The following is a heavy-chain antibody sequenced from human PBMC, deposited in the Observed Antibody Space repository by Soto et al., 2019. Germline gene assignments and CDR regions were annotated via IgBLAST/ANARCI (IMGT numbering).Heavy chain of an antibody. J-gene: IGHJ3*01. Sequence: VQLVESGGGLVQPGGSLRLSCVGSEFTFSTYAMYWVRQAPGKGLEWVAIISYDGSNAQYADSVKGRFTVARDNSKNTLYLQMHSLTAEDTAVYYCARDGGGFGELLLNSYDAFDLWGQGKLVTVSS. V-gene: IGHV3-30*04. CDR2: ISYDGSNA. CDR1: EFTFSTYA. CDR3: ARDGGGFGELLLNSYDAFDL. D-gene: IGHD3-10*01.